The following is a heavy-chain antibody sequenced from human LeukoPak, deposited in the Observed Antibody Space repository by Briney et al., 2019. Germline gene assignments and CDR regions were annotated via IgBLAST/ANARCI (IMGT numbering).Heavy chain of an antibody. J-gene: IGHJ4*02. V-gene: IGHV3-33*01. D-gene: IGHD3-10*02. CDR2: IWYDGSNI. CDR3: ARDFYTGMFDY. Sequence: GGSLRLSCAASGFTFSGYGFHWVRQAPGKGLEWVAVIWYDGSNIHYAESVKGRFTISRDNSRDTLYLHMNSLRPEDTAVYYCARDFYTGMFDYWGQGTLVTVSS. CDR1: GFTFSGYG.